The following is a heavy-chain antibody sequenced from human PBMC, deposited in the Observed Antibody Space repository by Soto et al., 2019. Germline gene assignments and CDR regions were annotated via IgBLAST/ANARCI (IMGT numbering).Heavy chain of an antibody. V-gene: IGHV3-21*01. CDR2: ITSSSSYI. J-gene: IGHJ4*02. CDR3: ARRMAVGAKVDY. Sequence: EVQLVESGGGLVKPGGSLRLSCAASGFTFASHNMNWVRQAPGKGLEWVSSITSSSSYIYYADSVKGRFTISRDNAKNSLYLQMNSLRAEDPAVYYCARRMAVGAKVDYWGQGNLVTVSS. D-gene: IGHD1-26*01. CDR1: GFTFASHN.